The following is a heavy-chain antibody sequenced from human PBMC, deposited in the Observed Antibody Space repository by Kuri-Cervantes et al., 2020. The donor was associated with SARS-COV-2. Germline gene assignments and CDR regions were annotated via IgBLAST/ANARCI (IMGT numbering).Heavy chain of an antibody. D-gene: IGHD2-15*01. J-gene: IGHJ6*02. Sequence: SVKVSCKASGCTFSSYAISWVRQAPGQGLEWMGGIIPIFNTTNYAQKFQGRVTITADKSTSTAYMELSSLRSEDTAVYYCASHIVVVVAATNDGMDVWGQGTTVTVSS. CDR1: GCTFSSYA. V-gene: IGHV1-69*06. CDR2: IIPIFNTT. CDR3: ASHIVVVVAATNDGMDV.